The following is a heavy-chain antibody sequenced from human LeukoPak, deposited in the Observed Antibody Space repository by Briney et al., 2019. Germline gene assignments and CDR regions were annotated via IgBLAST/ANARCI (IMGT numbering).Heavy chain of an antibody. CDR3: AREPPGWQWLADDAFDI. J-gene: IGHJ3*02. V-gene: IGHV3-48*03. D-gene: IGHD6-19*01. CDR1: GFTFSSYE. CDR2: ISSSGSNI. Sequence: GGSLRLSCAASGFTFSSYEMNWVRQAPGKGLEWVSYISSSGSNIYYADSVKGRFTISRDNAKNSLYLQMNSLRAEDTAVYYCAREPPGWQWLADDAFDIWGQGTMVTVSS.